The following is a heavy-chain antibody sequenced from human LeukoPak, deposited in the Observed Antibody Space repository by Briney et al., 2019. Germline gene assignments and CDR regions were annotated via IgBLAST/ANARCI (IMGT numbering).Heavy chain of an antibody. CDR1: GFTFGPYT. CDR2: ISSSSDTT. V-gene: IGHV3-48*04. J-gene: IGHJ4*02. Sequence: PGGSLRLSCAASGFTFGPYTMNWVRQAPGKGLEWVSYISSSSDTTYYADSVKGRFTISRDNAKNSLFLQMNSLRVEDTAVYYCASGMRVGPNIWGQGTLVTVSS. D-gene: IGHD1-26*01. CDR3: ASGMRVGPNI.